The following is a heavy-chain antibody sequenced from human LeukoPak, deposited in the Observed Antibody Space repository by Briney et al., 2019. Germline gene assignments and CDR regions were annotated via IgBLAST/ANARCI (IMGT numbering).Heavy chain of an antibody. CDR2: INDSGST. V-gene: IGHV4-59*08. J-gene: IGHJ4*02. CDR1: GGSISGYY. CDR3: ARHLAARSGAARYLDS. D-gene: IGHD4/OR15-4a*01. Sequence: PSETLSLTCTVSGGSISGYYCSWIRQPPGKGLERIGYINDSGSTDYNPSLKSRVTISADTSSNQFSLKLNSVTAADTAIYYCARHLAARSGAARYLDSWGQGTLVTVSS.